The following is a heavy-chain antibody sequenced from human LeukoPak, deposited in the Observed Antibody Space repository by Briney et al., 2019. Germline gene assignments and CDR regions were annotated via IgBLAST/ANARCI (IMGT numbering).Heavy chain of an antibody. V-gene: IGHV3-48*04. Sequence: GGSLRLSCAASGFTFSSYSMNWVRQAPGKGLEWVSYISSSSSTIYYADSVKGRFTISRDNAKNSLYLQMNSLRAEDTAVYYCARVGATGGGAFDIWGQGTMVTVSP. CDR3: ARVGATGGGAFDI. D-gene: IGHD1-26*01. CDR1: GFTFSSYS. J-gene: IGHJ3*02. CDR2: ISSSSSTI.